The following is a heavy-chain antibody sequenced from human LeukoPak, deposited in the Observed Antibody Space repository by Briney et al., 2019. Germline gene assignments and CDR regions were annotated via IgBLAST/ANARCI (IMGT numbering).Heavy chain of an antibody. V-gene: IGHV5-51*01. CDR3: ARRYCSGGSCYSGDY. CDR2: IHPGDSDT. D-gene: IGHD2-15*01. J-gene: IGHJ4*02. CDR1: GYSFTSYW. Sequence: GESLKISCKGSGYSFTSYWIGWVRQMPGKGLEWMGIIHPGDSDTRYSPSFQGQVTISADKSISTAYLQWSSLKASDTAMYYCARRYCSGGSCYSGDYWGQGTLVTVSS.